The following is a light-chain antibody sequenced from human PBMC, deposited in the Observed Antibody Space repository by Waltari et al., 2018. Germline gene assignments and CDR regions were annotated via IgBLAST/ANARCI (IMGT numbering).Light chain of an antibody. CDR1: QSVTNNY. CDR3: HQCAHSPLT. Sequence: EIVLTQSPGTQSLSPGERATLSCRASQSVTNNYLAWDQEKRGHAPRLLIYDASNRATGIPDRFSGMWSGTEFTLTISRLEPEDFAVYYCHQCAHSPLTFGGGTKVEIK. J-gene: IGKJ4*01. V-gene: IGKV3-20*01. CDR2: DAS.